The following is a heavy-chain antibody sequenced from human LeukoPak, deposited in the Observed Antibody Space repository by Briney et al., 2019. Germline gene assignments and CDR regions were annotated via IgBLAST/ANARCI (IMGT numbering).Heavy chain of an antibody. CDR2: IIPVLGTA. CDR1: GGTFSRYA. D-gene: IGHD3-10*01. CDR3: ATSGGDYYYYSLDV. V-gene: IGHV1-69*13. Sequence: SVKVSCKASGGTFSRYAISWVRQAPGQGLEWMGGIIPVLGTANYAQTFQNKVTITADESTSTAYMELSSLTSEDTAVYYCATSGGDYYYYSLDVWGKGTPVTISS. J-gene: IGHJ6*03.